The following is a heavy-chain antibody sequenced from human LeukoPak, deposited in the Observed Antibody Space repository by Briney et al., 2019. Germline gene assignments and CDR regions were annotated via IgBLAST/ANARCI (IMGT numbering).Heavy chain of an antibody. Sequence: ASVTVSCKASGYTFTSYALHWVRQAPGQRLEGLGWINTGNGNTQYSQECQGRGTITRDTSASTPYMELSSLRFEDMAVYYCTRSSGGSHTYDYWGQGTLVTVSS. D-gene: IGHD2-15*01. J-gene: IGHJ4*02. V-gene: IGHV1-3*03. CDR3: TRSSGGSHTYDY. CDR1: GYTFTSYA. CDR2: INTGNGNT.